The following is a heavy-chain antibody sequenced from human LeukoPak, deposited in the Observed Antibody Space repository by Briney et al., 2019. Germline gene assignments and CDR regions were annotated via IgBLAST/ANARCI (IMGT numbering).Heavy chain of an antibody. CDR2: ISAYNGNT. J-gene: IGHJ5*02. D-gene: IGHD6-19*01. CDR1: GYTFTSYG. Sequence: APVKVSCKASGYTFTSYGISWVRQAPGQGLEWMGWISAYNGNTNYAQKLQGRVTMTTDTSTSTAYMELRSLRSDDTAVYYCARVRVAVAVYWFDPWGQGTLVTVSS. V-gene: IGHV1-18*01. CDR3: ARVRVAVAVYWFDP.